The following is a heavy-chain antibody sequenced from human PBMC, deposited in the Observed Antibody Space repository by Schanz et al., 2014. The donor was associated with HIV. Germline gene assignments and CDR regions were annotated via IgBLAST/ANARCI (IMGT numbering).Heavy chain of an antibody. CDR2: ISESGGRT. Sequence: EVQLLESGGGLEQPGGSLRLSCAASGFNFNNYAMTWVRQAPGKGLEWVSSISESGGRTYYADSVNGRFTISRDNSRNTLYLQMNSLRAEDTAVYYCTKEGSGWSLFDSWGQGTLVTASS. CDR1: GFNFNNYA. D-gene: IGHD6-19*01. V-gene: IGHV3-23*01. J-gene: IGHJ4*02. CDR3: TKEGSGWSLFDS.